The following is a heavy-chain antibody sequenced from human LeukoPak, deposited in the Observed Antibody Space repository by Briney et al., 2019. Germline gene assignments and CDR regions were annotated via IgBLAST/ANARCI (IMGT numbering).Heavy chain of an antibody. D-gene: IGHD6-6*01. V-gene: IGHV1-2*02. CDR1: GYTFTGYY. CDR2: INPKSGGT. Sequence: ASVKVSCKASGYTFTGYYMHWVRQAPGQGLEWMGWINPKSGGTNYAQTFQGRVTMTRDTSISTAYMGLSGLRSDDTAVYYCAREYSSSSGRLFDYWGPGTLVTVSS. CDR3: AREYSSSSGRLFDY. J-gene: IGHJ4*02.